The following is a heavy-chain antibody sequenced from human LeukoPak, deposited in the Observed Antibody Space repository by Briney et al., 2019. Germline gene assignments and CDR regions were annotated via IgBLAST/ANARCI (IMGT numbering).Heavy chain of an antibody. J-gene: IGHJ1*01. D-gene: IGHD1-26*01. Sequence: GGSLRLSCVASGFTFSSYAMAWVRQAPGKGLEWVSTISGSGVTTHNAGSVKGRFSISRDNSKNTLYLQMNSLRAEDTALYYCAKKVVVGATSPYSDFQDWGQGTLVTVSS. CDR3: AKKVVVGATSPYSDFQD. CDR1: GFTFSSYA. CDR2: ISGSGVTT. V-gene: IGHV3-23*01.